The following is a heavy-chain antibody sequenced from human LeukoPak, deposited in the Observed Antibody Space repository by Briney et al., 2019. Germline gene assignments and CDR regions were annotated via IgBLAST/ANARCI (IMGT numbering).Heavy chain of an antibody. CDR2: INAGNGNT. Sequence: ASVKVSCKASGYTFTSYAMHWVRQAPGQRLEWMGWINAGNGNTKYSQKFQGRVTFTRDTSASTAYMELSSLRSEDTAVYYCARAQWPSPNAAFDIWGQGTMVTVSS. CDR1: GYTFTSYA. D-gene: IGHD6-19*01. V-gene: IGHV1-3*01. J-gene: IGHJ3*02. CDR3: ARAQWPSPNAAFDI.